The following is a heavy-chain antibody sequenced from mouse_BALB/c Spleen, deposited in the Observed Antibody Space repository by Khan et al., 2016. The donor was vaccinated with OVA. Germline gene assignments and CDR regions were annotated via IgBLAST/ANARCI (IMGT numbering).Heavy chain of an antibody. CDR3: ARVNGSTGVDY. Sequence: EVELVESGGGLVRPGGSLKCSCAASGFTFSRHPMSWVRQTPEKRLVWVASIGSGGSTYYPDSVKGRFTISRDNARNILYLQMSSLRSDDSVIYYCARVNGSTGVDYWGQGTTLTVSS. V-gene: IGHV5-6-5*01. CDR2: IGSGGST. CDR1: GFTFSRHP. J-gene: IGHJ2*01. D-gene: IGHD1-1*01.